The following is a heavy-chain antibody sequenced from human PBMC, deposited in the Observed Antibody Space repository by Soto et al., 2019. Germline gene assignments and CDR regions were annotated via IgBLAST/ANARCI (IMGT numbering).Heavy chain of an antibody. J-gene: IGHJ4*02. D-gene: IGHD6-19*01. Sequence: SGGSLRLSCAASGLTFSTYDMSWVRQAPGKGLEWVSAISGSGDSTYYVDSVKGRFTISRDNSKNTLFLQMNSLGAEDTAVYYCARGGGWPEGYWGQGTLVTVSS. CDR1: GLTFSTYD. V-gene: IGHV3-23*01. CDR2: ISGSGDST. CDR3: ARGGGWPEGY.